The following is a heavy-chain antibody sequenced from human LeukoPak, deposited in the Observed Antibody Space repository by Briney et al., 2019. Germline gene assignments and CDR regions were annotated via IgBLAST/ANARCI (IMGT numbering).Heavy chain of an antibody. CDR3: ARTFVVVPATTNSDAFDI. CDR2: INSNGSST. V-gene: IGHV3-74*01. Sequence: GGSLRLSCAVSGFAFRSYRMHWVCQAPGKGLWWVSRINSNGSSTSYADSAKGRLTNSRENPKTTLHLQIHSLRAEATPWIYFARTFVVVPATTNSDAFDIWGQGKMVTVSS. D-gene: IGHD2-2*01. J-gene: IGHJ3*02. CDR1: GFAFRSYR.